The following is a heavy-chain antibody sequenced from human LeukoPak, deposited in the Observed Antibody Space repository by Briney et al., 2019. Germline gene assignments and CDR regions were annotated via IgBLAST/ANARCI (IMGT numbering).Heavy chain of an antibody. V-gene: IGHV4-4*02. CDR3: ARGGFTFGGN. Sequence: PSETLSLTCAVSGASISTGNWWSWVRQPPRKGLEWIGEISHSGSTNYNPSLKSRVTISLDKSKNQFSLKLSSVTAADTAVYYCARGGFTFGGNWGQGTLVTVSS. D-gene: IGHD1-14*01. J-gene: IGHJ4*02. CDR2: ISHSGST. CDR1: GASISTGNW.